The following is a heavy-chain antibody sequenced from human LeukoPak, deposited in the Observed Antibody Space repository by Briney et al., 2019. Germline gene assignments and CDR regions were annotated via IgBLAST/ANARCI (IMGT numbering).Heavy chain of an antibody. D-gene: IGHD3-10*01. Sequence: SGGSLRLSCAASGFTFSNAWMNWVRQAPGKGLEWVGRIKSKTDGGTTDYAAPVKGRFIISRDDSKNTLYLQMNSLKTEDTAVYYCTTSYYYGSGSFDYWGQGTLVTVSS. CDR3: TTSYYYGSGSFDY. V-gene: IGHV3-15*07. CDR2: IKSKTDGGTT. J-gene: IGHJ4*02. CDR1: GFTFSNAW.